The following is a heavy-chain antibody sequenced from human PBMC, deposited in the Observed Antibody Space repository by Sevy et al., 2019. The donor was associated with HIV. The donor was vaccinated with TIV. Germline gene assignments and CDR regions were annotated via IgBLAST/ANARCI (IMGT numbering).Heavy chain of an antibody. J-gene: IGHJ5*02. D-gene: IGHD1-1*01. V-gene: IGHV1-24*01. CDR1: GYTLTDLC. Sequence: ASVKVSCKVSGYTLTDLCMHWVRQAPGKGLEWMGGFDPEDGKTIYAQKLQGRLTMTEDTSTDTAYMELNSLRFEDTAVYYCATFEFANSFYGNWFDPWGQGTLVTVSS. CDR2: FDPEDGKT. CDR3: ATFEFANSFYGNWFDP.